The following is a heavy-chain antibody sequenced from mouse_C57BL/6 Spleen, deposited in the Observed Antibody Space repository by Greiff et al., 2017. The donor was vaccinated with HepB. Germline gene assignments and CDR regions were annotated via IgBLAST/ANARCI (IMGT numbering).Heavy chain of an antibody. J-gene: IGHJ2*01. CDR3: ASHHTKDYFDY. D-gene: IGHD5-1-1*01. CDR1: GFTFSSYA. CDR2: ISDGGSYT. Sequence: EVMLVESGGGLVKPGGSLKLSCAASGFTFSSYAMSWVRQTPEKRLEWVATISDGGSYTYYPDNVKGRFTISRDNAKNNLYLQMSHLKSEDTAMYYCASHHTKDYFDYWGQGTTLTVSS. V-gene: IGHV5-4*03.